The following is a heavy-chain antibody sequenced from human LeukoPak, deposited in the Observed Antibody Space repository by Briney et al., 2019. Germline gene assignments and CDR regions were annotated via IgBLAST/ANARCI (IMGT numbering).Heavy chain of an antibody. Sequence: GGSLRLSCAASGFTVSSNYMSWVRQAPGKGLEWVSVIYSGGSTYYADSVKGRFTISRDNSKHTLYLQMNSLRAEDTAVYYCASRGYSYGCLFDYWGQGTLVTVSS. CDR1: GFTVSSNY. D-gene: IGHD5-18*01. CDR3: ASRGYSYGCLFDY. V-gene: IGHV3-53*01. CDR2: IYSGGST. J-gene: IGHJ4*02.